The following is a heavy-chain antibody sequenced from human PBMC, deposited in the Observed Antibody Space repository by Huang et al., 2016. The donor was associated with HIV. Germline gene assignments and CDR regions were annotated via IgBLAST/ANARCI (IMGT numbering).Heavy chain of an antibody. V-gene: IGHV1-18*01. D-gene: IGHD3-22*01. Sequence: QVQLVQSGAEVTKPGASVKVSCKASGYTFTNYAINWVRQAPGQSLEWMGWISGYNGKTNYAQKGQGRVTMTKATSTSTAYMELRSLISDDTALYYCARERYYYDRSGYYTPVEYFHHWGQGTLVTVSS. CDR2: ISGYNGKT. J-gene: IGHJ1*01. CDR1: GYTFTNYA. CDR3: ARERYYYDRSGYYTPVEYFHH.